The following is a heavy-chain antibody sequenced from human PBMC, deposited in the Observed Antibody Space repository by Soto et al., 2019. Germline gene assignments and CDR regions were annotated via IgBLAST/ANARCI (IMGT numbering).Heavy chain of an antibody. CDR2: ISGSGGST. D-gene: IGHD6-13*01. CDR1: GFTFSSYA. CDR3: ASQYSSSWYKGWYFQH. J-gene: IGHJ1*01. Sequence: EVQLLESGGGLVQPGGSLRLSCAASGFTFSSYAMSWVRQAPGKGLEWVSAISGSGGSTYYADSVKGRFTISRDNSKNTLYLQMNSLRAEDTAVYYCASQYSSSWYKGWYFQHWGQGTLVTVSS. V-gene: IGHV3-23*01.